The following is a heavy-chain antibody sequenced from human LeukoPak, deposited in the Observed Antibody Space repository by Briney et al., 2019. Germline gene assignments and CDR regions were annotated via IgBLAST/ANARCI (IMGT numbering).Heavy chain of an antibody. Sequence: GGSLRFSCADSGFTFCSFDMGWVRQATGKGLEWVSAIGTTGDTHYPGSVKGRLTISRENAKNSVYLQMSNLRAGDTAVYYCARGSAHGGVNVWGQGTTVTVSS. V-gene: IGHV3-13*04. CDR2: IGTTGDT. CDR3: ARGSAHGGVNV. J-gene: IGHJ6*02. CDR1: GFTFCSFD. D-gene: IGHD3-16*01.